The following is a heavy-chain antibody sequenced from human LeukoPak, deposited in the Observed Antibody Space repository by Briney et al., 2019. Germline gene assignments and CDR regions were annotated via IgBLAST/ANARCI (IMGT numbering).Heavy chain of an antibody. J-gene: IGHJ4*02. CDR3: AKDGYSSSWYYFDY. Sequence: GGSLRLSCAASGFTFSHYAMSWVRQAPGKGLEWVSGIRGSGGNTYYADPVKGRFTISRDNSKNTLYLQMNSLRAEDTAVYYCAKDGYSSSWYYFDYWGQGTLVTVSS. CDR2: IRGSGGNT. CDR1: GFTFSHYA. V-gene: IGHV3-23*01. D-gene: IGHD6-13*01.